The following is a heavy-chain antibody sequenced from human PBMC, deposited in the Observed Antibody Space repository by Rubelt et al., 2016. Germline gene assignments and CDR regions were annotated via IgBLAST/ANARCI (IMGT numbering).Heavy chain of an antibody. J-gene: IGHJ4*02. CDR2: IDPSGGAT. CDR3: AKDPIAGAVAGRGGDY. D-gene: IGHD6-19*01. V-gene: IGHV1-46*01. Sequence: GASVKISCKASGYSFTTYYMHWVRQAPGQGLEWMVMIDPSGGATNYAQKFQGRITMTRDTSTSTVYLDLSSLRSEDTAVYYCAKDPIAGAVAGRGGDYWGQGTLVTVSS. CDR1: GYSFTTYY.